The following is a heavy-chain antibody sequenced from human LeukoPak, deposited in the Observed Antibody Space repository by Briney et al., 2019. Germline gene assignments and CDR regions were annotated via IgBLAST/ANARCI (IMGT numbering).Heavy chain of an antibody. D-gene: IGHD2-2*01. Sequence: SETLSLTCTVSGGSISSYYLSWIRQPAGKGLEWIGRIYTSGSTNYNPSLKSRVTMSVDTSKNQFSLKLSSVTAADTAVYYCARVNIVVVPAAMTTPFGAFDIWGQGTMVTVSS. V-gene: IGHV4-4*07. CDR2: IYTSGST. CDR3: ARVNIVVVPAAMTTPFGAFDI. CDR1: GGSISSYY. J-gene: IGHJ3*02.